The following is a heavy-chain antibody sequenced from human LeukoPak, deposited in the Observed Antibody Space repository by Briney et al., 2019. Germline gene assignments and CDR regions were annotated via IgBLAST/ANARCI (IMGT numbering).Heavy chain of an antibody. J-gene: IGHJ4*02. Sequence: PGRSLRLSCAASGFTFSTYAIHWVRQAPGKGLEWVAVISFDGSNKYYADSVKGRFTISRDNSKNTLYLQMNSLRVDDTAVYYCAKRGAEVGETVAPGDYWGQGTLVTVSS. V-gene: IGHV3-30*04. CDR2: ISFDGSNK. CDR1: GFTFSTYA. D-gene: IGHD1-26*01. CDR3: AKRGAEVGETVAPGDY.